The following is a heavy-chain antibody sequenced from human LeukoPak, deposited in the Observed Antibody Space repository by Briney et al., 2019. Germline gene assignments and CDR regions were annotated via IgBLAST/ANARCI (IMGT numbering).Heavy chain of an antibody. V-gene: IGHV3-11*01. Sequence: PGGSLRLSCAASGFTFSDYYMSWIRQAPGKGLEWVSYISSSGSTIYYADSVKGRFTISRDNAKNSLYLQMNSLRAEDTAVYYCARGRHPSTDDFWSGYRDYYYYYMDVWGKGTTVTVSS. CDR3: ARGRHPSTDDFWSGYRDYYYYYMDV. D-gene: IGHD3-3*01. CDR1: GFTFSDYY. J-gene: IGHJ6*03. CDR2: ISSSGSTI.